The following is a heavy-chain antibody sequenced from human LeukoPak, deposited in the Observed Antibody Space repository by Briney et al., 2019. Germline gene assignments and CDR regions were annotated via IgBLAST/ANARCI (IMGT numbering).Heavy chain of an antibody. CDR2: FNPEDGET. Sequence: ASVKVSCKVSGYTLSELSIHWVRQPPGEGLEWVGSFNPEDGETYSAQTFQGRLILTEDTSTDTAYMEPRTLRSEDTAVFYCAASFLRFSPDFDYWGQGTLVTVSS. CDR1: GYTLSELS. V-gene: IGHV1-24*01. D-gene: IGHD2/OR15-2a*01. CDR3: AASFLRFSPDFDY. J-gene: IGHJ4*02.